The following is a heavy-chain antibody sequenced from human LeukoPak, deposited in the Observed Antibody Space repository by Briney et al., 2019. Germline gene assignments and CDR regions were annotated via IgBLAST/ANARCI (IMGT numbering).Heavy chain of an antibody. CDR1: GFTFGDYV. J-gene: IGHJ4*02. CDR2: IRSKVYGGTT. D-gene: IGHD3-10*01. Sequence: GGSLRLSCTASGFTFGDYVMSWVRQAPGKGLEWVGFIRSKVYGGTTEYAASVKGRFTISRDDSKSIAYLQMNSLKTEDTAVYYCTSGLLWFGELSYWGQGTLVTVSS. CDR3: TSGLLWFGELSY. V-gene: IGHV3-49*04.